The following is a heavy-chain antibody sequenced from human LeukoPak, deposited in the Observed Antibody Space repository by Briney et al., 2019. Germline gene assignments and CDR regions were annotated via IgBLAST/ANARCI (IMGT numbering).Heavy chain of an antibody. CDR2: ISGSGGST. J-gene: IGHJ1*01. CDR1: GFTFSSYA. V-gene: IGHV3-23*01. CDR3: AKAGTFFQGVIINFRSNAEYFQH. Sequence: PGGSLRLSCAASGFTFSSYAMSWVRQAPGKGLEWVSAISGSGGSTYYADSVKGRFTISRDNSKNTLYLQMNSLRAEDTAVYYCAKAGTFFQGVIINFRSNAEYFQHWGQGTLVTVSS. D-gene: IGHD3-10*01.